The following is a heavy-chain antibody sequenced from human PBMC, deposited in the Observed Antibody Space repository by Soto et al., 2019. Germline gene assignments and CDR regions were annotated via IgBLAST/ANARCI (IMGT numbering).Heavy chain of an antibody. CDR1: GGSISSYY. Sequence: SETLSLTCTVSGGSISSYYWSWIRQPPGKGLEWIGYIYYSGSTNYNPSLKSRVTISVDTSKNQFSLKLSSVTAADTAVYYCASLDYGDYYFDYWGQGTLVTVSS. V-gene: IGHV4-59*01. J-gene: IGHJ4*02. CDR3: ASLDYGDYYFDY. CDR2: IYYSGST. D-gene: IGHD4-17*01.